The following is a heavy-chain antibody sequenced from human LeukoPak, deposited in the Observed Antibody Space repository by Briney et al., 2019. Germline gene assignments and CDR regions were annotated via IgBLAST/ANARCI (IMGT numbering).Heavy chain of an antibody. Sequence: ASVKVSCKASGGTFSSYTISWVRQAPGQGLEWMGRIIPILGIANYAQKFQGRVTITADKSTSTAYMELSSLRSEDTAVYYCARGVKNGLKVAYYFDYWGQGTLVTVSS. D-gene: IGHD2-8*01. CDR3: ARGVKNGLKVAYYFDY. V-gene: IGHV1-69*02. CDR2: IIPILGIA. CDR1: GGTFSSYT. J-gene: IGHJ4*02.